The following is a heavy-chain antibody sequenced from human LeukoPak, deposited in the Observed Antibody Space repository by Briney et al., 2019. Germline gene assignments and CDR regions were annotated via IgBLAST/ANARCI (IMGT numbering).Heavy chain of an antibody. J-gene: IGHJ4*02. CDR3: ARSYGSGSDY. Sequence: GGSLRLSCAASGFTFSSYAMTWVRQAPGEGLQWVSTICGSGGCTFYADSVKGRFTISRDNSKNTLYLQMNTLRAEDTAVYYCARSYGSGSDYWGQGTLVTVSS. D-gene: IGHD3-10*01. CDR2: ICGSGGCT. CDR1: GFTFSSYA. V-gene: IGHV3-23*01.